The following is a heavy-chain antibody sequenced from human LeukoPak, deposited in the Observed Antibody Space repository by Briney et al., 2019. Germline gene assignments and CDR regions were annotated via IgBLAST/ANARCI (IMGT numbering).Heavy chain of an antibody. CDR1: GFTFSSYA. CDR2: ISYDGSNK. D-gene: IGHD6-13*01. V-gene: IGHV3-30*04. J-gene: IGHJ4*02. Sequence: GGSLRLSCAASGFTFSSYAMHWVRQAPGKGLEWVAVISYDGSNKYYADSVKGRFTISRDNSKNTLYLQMNSLRAEDTAVYYCARESSASSSWYYFDYWGQGTLVTVSS. CDR3: ARESSASSSWYYFDY.